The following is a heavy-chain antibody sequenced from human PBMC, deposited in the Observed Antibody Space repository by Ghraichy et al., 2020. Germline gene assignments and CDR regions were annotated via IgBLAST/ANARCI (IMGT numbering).Heavy chain of an antibody. J-gene: IGHJ1*01. V-gene: IGHV4-39*01. CDR3: ARLAYSGSSRYFQH. Sequence: SETLSLTCTVSGGSISSSSYYWGWIRQPPGKGLEWIGSIYYSGSTYYNPSLKSRVTISVDTSKNQFSLKLSSVTAADTAVYYCARLAYSGSSRYFQHWGQGTLVTVSS. D-gene: IGHD1-26*01. CDR1: GGSISSSSYY. CDR2: IYYSGST.